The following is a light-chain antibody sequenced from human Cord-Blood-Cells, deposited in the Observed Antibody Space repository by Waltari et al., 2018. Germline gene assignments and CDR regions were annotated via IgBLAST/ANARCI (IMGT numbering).Light chain of an antibody. CDR2: DAS. CDR3: QQYNSYAPYT. CDR1: QSISSW. J-gene: IGKJ2*01. Sequence: DIQMTPSPSTLSASVGDRVTITCRASQSISSWLAWYQQKPGKAPKLLIYDASSLESGVPSRSSGSGSGTECTLTISSLQPDDFATYSCQQYNSYAPYTFGQGTKLEIK. V-gene: IGKV1-5*01.